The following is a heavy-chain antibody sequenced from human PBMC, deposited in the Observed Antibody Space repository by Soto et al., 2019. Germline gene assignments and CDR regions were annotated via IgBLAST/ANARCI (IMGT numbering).Heavy chain of an antibody. CDR3: AKADASGGNSLLFDY. V-gene: IGHV3-23*01. D-gene: IGHD2-21*02. J-gene: IGHJ4*02. CDR1: GFNFSSYA. CDR2: ISGSGGNT. Sequence: EGQLLESGGGLVQPGGSLRLSCAASGFNFSSYAMNWGRQAPGKGLEWVSTISGSGGNTYYADSVKGRFTISRDKSKNTVYVQMNILRAEDTAIYYCAKADASGGNSLLFDYWGQGTLVNVSS.